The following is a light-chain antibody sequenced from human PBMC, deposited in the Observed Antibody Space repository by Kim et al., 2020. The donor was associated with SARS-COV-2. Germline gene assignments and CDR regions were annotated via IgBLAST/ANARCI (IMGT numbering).Light chain of an antibody. V-gene: IGKV1-39*01. Sequence: DIQMTQSPSSLSASVGDRVTITCRASLSISNYLNWYQQKPGKAPKLLIYTTSSLQSGVPSRFSGSGSGTDFTLTISSLLPEDFASYYCQQSFRTPYTFGQGTKLEI. CDR3: QQSFRTPYT. CDR1: LSISNY. CDR2: TTS. J-gene: IGKJ2*01.